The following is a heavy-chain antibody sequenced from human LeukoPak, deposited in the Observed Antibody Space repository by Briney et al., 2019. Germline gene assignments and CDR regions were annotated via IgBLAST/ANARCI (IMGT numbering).Heavy chain of an antibody. D-gene: IGHD3-22*01. V-gene: IGHV3-74*01. Sequence: GGSLRLSCAASGFTFSSYWMHWVRQAPGKGLVWVSRINSDGSSTSYADSAKGRFTISRDNAKNTLYLQMNSLRAEDTAVYYCARANTYYYDSSGYSVDYWGQGTLVTVSS. CDR2: INSDGSST. CDR3: ARANTYYYDSSGYSVDY. CDR1: GFTFSSYW. J-gene: IGHJ4*02.